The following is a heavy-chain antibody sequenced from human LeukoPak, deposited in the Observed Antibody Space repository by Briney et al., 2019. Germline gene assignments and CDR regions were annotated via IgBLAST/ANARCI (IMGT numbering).Heavy chain of an antibody. J-gene: IGHJ4*02. Sequence: GGSLRLSCAASGFTFSSYAMSWVRQAPGKGLEWVSAISGSGGSTYYADSVKGRFTISRDNSKNTLYLQMNSLRAEDTAVYYCAKVDRYCSGGSCYGFDYRGQGTLVTVSS. CDR1: GFTFSSYA. D-gene: IGHD2-15*01. CDR2: ISGSGGST. V-gene: IGHV3-23*01. CDR3: AKVDRYCSGGSCYGFDY.